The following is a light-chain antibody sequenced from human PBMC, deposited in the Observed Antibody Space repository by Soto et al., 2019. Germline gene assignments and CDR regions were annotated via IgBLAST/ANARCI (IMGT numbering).Light chain of an antibody. J-gene: IGKJ2*01. CDR1: QSVSSN. V-gene: IGKV3-15*01. CDR2: GAS. CDR3: QQYNNWPPYT. Sequence: ERVMTQSPATLFMSPGERATLSCRASQSVSSNLAWYQQKPGQAPSLLIYGASTRATGIPARFSGSGSGTEFTLTISSLQSEDFAVYYCQQYNNWPPYTFGQGTKVDIK.